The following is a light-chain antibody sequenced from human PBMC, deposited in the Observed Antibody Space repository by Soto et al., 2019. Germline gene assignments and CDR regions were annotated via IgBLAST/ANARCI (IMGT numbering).Light chain of an antibody. V-gene: IGKV3-15*01. CDR3: QQYSTSRT. CDR2: GAS. Sequence: EILMTQSPATLSVSPGERVILSCRASQSVGSTLACYQQKPGQAPSLLIRGASTRATRVPARFSGSGSGTEFTLTISSLQSEDFAVYYCQQYSTSRTFGGGTTLEIK. J-gene: IGKJ4*02. CDR1: QSVGST.